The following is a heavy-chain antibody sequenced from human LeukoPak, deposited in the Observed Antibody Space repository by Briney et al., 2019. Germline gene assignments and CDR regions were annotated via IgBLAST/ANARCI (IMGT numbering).Heavy chain of an antibody. J-gene: IGHJ3*02. CDR3: ARDLFFGPPGEI. D-gene: IGHD3-10*01. CDR2: IYSSGST. Sequence: SETLSLTCTVSGGSISSYYWSWIRQPAGKGLEWIGRIYSSGSTDYNPSLKSRISISFDTSKNHFSLRLTSVTAADTAVYYCARDLFFGPPGEIWGQGTMVTVSS. CDR1: GGSISSYY. V-gene: IGHV4-4*07.